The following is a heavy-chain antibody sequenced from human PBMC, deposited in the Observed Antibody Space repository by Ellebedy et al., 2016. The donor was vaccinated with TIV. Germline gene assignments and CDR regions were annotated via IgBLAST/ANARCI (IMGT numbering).Heavy chain of an antibody. CDR3: ARTFTETLGGSDTHWVLDF. CDR2: ISSGGNT. CDR1: GVSISRGY. Sequence: SETLSLTCAVSGVSISRGYWSWIRQPPGKGLEWIGYISSGGNTNYSPSLKSRVTISMDTSKNPFSLNLKSVNEEDTAVYYCARTFTETLGGSDTHWVLDFWGQGSLVTASS. D-gene: IGHD2/OR15-2a*01. V-gene: IGHV4-59*01. J-gene: IGHJ4*02.